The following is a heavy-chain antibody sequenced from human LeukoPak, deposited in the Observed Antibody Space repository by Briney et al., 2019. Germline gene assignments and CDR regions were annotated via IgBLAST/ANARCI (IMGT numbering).Heavy chain of an antibody. CDR2: IIPILGIA. V-gene: IGHV1-69*04. D-gene: IGHD6-25*01. CDR3: ARCGEGYYFDY. Sequence: ASVKVSCKASGGTFSSYAISWVRQAPGQGLEWMGRIIPILGIANYAQKFQGRVTITADKSTSTAYMELSSLRSEDTAVYYCARCGEGYYFDYWGQGTLVTVSS. CDR1: GGTFSSYA. J-gene: IGHJ4*02.